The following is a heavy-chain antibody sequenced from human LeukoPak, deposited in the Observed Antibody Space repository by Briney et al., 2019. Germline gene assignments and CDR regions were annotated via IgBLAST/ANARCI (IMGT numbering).Heavy chain of an antibody. CDR2: INPNSGGT. J-gene: IGHJ4*02. D-gene: IGHD4-17*01. CDR1: GYTFTDYY. CDR3: ASRGRSTVTTTLGAYGRGPRSFDY. Sequence: ASVKVSCKTSGYTFTDYYLHWVRQAPGQGLEWIGWINPNSGGTNYPPKFQGRVTMTRDTSISTAYMELSRLRPDDTAVYYCASRGRSTVTTTLGAYGRGPRSFDYWGQGTLVTVSS. V-gene: IGHV1-2*02.